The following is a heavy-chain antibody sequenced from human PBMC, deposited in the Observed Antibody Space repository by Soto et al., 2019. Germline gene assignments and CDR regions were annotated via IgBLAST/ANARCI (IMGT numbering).Heavy chain of an antibody. CDR1: GFSFSSYW. Sequence: EVQLVESGGGLVQPGGSLRLSCTASGFSFSSYWMSWVRQAPGKGLEWVANIKEDGSETYYVGSVEGRFTSSRDNAKNSLFVQMNSLRAEDTAMYACAKHQVGHRVTNYWGQGTLVTVSS. CDR3: AKHQVGHRVTNY. CDR2: IKEDGSET. J-gene: IGHJ4*02. V-gene: IGHV3-7*01. D-gene: IGHD1-26*01.